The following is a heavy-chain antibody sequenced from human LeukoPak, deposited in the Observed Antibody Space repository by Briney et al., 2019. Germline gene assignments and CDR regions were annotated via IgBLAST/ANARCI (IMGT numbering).Heavy chain of an antibody. CDR2: MNPNSGNT. J-gene: IGHJ6*03. CDR1: GYTFTSYD. D-gene: IGHD3-22*01. V-gene: IGHV1-8*01. Sequence: ASVKVSCKASGYTFTSYDINWVLQATGQGLEWMGWMNPNSGNTGCAQKFQGRVTMTEDTSTDTAYMELSSLRSEDTAVYYCATEGTDYFDTRGHYYFYIDVWGKGTTVTVSS. CDR3: ATEGTDYFDTRGHYYFYIDV.